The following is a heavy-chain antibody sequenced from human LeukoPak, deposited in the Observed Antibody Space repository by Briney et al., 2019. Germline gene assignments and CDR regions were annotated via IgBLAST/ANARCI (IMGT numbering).Heavy chain of an antibody. V-gene: IGHV4-39*01. CDR2: IYYSGST. D-gene: IGHD6-13*01. CDR1: GGPISTTGYY. Sequence: PSETLSLTCTVSGGPISTTGYYWAWIRQPPGTGLEWIASIYYSGSTYYNSSLKSRVTISVDTSRNQFSLKLSSVTAADTALYYCASDKGYSNNYFDYWGQGTLVTVSS. J-gene: IGHJ4*01. CDR3: ASDKGYSNNYFDY.